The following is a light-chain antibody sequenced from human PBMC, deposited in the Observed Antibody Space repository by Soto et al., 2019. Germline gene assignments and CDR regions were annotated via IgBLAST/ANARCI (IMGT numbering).Light chain of an antibody. CDR1: QSISTW. CDR2: DAS. Sequence: DIQMTQSPSTLSAYVGDRVAITCRASQSISTWLAWYQQKPGKAPKLLISDASTLESGVPSRFSGSGSGTDFTLTISSLQPEDFATYYCQQSYSTPCTFGQGTKVDIK. J-gene: IGKJ1*01. CDR3: QQSYSTPCT. V-gene: IGKV1-5*01.